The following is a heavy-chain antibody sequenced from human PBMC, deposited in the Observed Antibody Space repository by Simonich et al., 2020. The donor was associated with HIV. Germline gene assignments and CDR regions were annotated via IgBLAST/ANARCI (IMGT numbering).Heavy chain of an antibody. Sequence: QVQLVQSGAEVKQPGASVKVSCKASGYTFTGYYIHWVRQAPGQGLEWMERVNPNSGGTDYTQKFQGRVTMTRDKSITTAYMELSRLRSDDTAFYYCATHGPGSYSSALDIWGQGTMVTVSS. CDR2: VNPNSGGT. V-gene: IGHV1-2*06. D-gene: IGHD1-26*01. J-gene: IGHJ3*02. CDR3: ATHGPGSYSSALDI. CDR1: GYTFTGYY.